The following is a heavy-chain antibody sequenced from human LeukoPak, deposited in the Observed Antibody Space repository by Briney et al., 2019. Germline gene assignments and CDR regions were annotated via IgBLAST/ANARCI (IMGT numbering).Heavy chain of an antibody. CDR1: GFIFSDYA. V-gene: IGHV3-30-3*01. Sequence: PGRSLRLSCAASGFIFSDYAMHWVRQAPAKGLEWVAVISYDGSNKYYADSVKGRFTISRDNSKNTLFLQMNSLRAEDTAVYYCARDLDSSSWYILWFDPWGQGTLVTVSS. CDR3: ARDLDSSSWYILWFDP. CDR2: ISYDGSNK. J-gene: IGHJ5*02. D-gene: IGHD6-13*01.